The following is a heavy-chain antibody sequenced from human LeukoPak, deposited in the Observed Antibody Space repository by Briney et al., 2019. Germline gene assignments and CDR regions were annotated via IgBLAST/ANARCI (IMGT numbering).Heavy chain of an antibody. CDR2: FDPEDGET. CDR3: AAGKVVVAARWFDP. CDR1: GYTLTELS. D-gene: IGHD2-15*01. V-gene: IGHV1-24*01. Sequence: ASVKVSCKVSGYTLTELSMHWVRQAPGKGLEWMGGFDPEDGETIYAQKFQGRVTMTEDTSTDTAYMELSSLRSEDTAVYYCAAGKVVVAARWFDPWGQGTLVTVSS. J-gene: IGHJ5*02.